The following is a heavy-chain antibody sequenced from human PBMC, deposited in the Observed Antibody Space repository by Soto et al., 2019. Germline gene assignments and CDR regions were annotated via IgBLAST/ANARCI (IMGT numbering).Heavy chain of an antibody. CDR3: VRTRGAVAGRGDFDY. CDR1: GFTFSPYA. D-gene: IGHD6-19*01. CDR2: ISYDGSNK. V-gene: IGHV3-30-3*01. J-gene: IGHJ4*02. Sequence: QVQLVESGGGVVQPGRSLRLSCAASGFTFSPYAMHWVRQAPGKGLEWVAVISYDGSNKYYADSVKGRFTISRDNSKNTLYVQMNGLRAEDTAVYYCVRTRGAVAGRGDFDYWGQGTLVTVSS.